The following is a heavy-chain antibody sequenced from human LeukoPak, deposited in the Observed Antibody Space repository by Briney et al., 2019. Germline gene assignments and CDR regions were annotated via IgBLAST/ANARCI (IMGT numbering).Heavy chain of an antibody. J-gene: IGHJ4*02. CDR2: INPNSGGT. CDR1: GYTFTGYY. Sequence: GASVKVSCKASGYTFTGYYMHWVRQAPGQGLEWMGWINPNSGGTNYAQKFQGRVTMTRDTSISTAYMELSRLRSDDTAVYYCAREKTTRGSYIDYWGQGTLVTVSS. V-gene: IGHV1-2*02. D-gene: IGHD1-1*01. CDR3: AREKTTRGSYIDY.